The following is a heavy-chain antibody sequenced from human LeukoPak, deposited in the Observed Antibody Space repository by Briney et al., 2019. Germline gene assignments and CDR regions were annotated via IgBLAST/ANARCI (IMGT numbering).Heavy chain of an antibody. CDR3: ARGKIGYYYGDYDGF. CDR1: GFTFSSYD. D-gene: IGHD4-17*01. V-gene: IGHV3-48*02. Sequence: GGTLRLSCAASGFTFSSYDMNWVRQAPGKGLEWISYISTMSSTKYYADSVKGRFTISRDNAKNSLYLQMNSLRDEDTAVYYCARGKIGYYYGDYDGFWGQGTLVTVSS. J-gene: IGHJ4*02. CDR2: ISTMSSTK.